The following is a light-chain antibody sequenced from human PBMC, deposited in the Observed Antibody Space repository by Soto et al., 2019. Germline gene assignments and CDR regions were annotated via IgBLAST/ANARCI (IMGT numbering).Light chain of an antibody. CDR2: DAS. Sequence: EIVMTQSPASLSVSPGERATLSCRASQSVSSSLAWYQQKSGQAPRLLIYDASTRATGIPARFSGSGSGTEFTLTISSLQFEDFAIYYCQQYQNWPLTFGGGTKVDIK. J-gene: IGKJ4*01. CDR1: QSVSSS. V-gene: IGKV3-15*01. CDR3: QQYQNWPLT.